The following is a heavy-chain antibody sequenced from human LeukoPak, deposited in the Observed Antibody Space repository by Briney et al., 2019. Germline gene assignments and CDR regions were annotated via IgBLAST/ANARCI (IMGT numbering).Heavy chain of an antibody. CDR1: GGSIISSKYY. CDR2: IYQSGSGSS. CDR3: ASTLRFLPYRRFDY. V-gene: IGHV4-39*01. Sequence: PSETLSVTCSVSGGSIISSKYYWGWIRRPPGKGLEWIGSIYQSGSGSSYYNPSLKSRVTISGDTSKNQFLLRQSYVTAADTAVYYCASTLRFLPYRRFDYWGQGTLVTVPS. D-gene: IGHD3-3*01. J-gene: IGHJ4*02.